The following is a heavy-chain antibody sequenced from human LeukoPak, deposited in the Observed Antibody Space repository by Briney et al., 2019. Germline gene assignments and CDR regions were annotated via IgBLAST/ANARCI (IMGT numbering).Heavy chain of an antibody. CDR1: GGSISSSDFY. Sequence: SETLSLTCTVSGGSISSSDFYWGWIRQPPGKGLEWIGSISYSGNTYYNPSLKSRVTISVDTSKNQFSLKLSSLTAADTAVYYCARLLRGGNYYGMDVWGQGTTVTVSS. J-gene: IGHJ6*02. CDR3: ARLLRGGNYYGMDV. CDR2: ISYSGNT. V-gene: IGHV4-39*07. D-gene: IGHD2-15*01.